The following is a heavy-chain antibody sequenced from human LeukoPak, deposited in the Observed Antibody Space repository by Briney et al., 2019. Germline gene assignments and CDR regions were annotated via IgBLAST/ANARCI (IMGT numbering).Heavy chain of an antibody. CDR1: GGTFRNYA. CDR3: VRLSDLASDGGGYEPFDY. D-gene: IGHD5-12*01. Sequence: SVKVSCKTSGGTFRNYAISWVRQAPGQGLEWMGGIIPIFGSTNYAQKFQGRVTITADESTSTAYMELSSLRSEDTAVYYCVRLSDLASDGGGYEPFDYWGQGTLVTVSS. V-gene: IGHV1-69*13. CDR2: IIPIFGST. J-gene: IGHJ4*02.